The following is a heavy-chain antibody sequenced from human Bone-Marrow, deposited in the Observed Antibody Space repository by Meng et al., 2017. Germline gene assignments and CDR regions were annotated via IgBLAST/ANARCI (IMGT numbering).Heavy chain of an antibody. CDR1: GFTFSNYA. Sequence: GESMKTSCRASGFTFSNYAMNWVRQAPGKGLEWVSVISISGRITYYADSVEGRFTISRDNSQTAVHLQMNSLTAEDTALYYCAEGGVAQGRSYWGQGTLVTVSS. J-gene: IGHJ4*02. D-gene: IGHD3-10*01. V-gene: IGHV3-23*01. CDR3: AEGGVAQGRSY. CDR2: ISISGRIT.